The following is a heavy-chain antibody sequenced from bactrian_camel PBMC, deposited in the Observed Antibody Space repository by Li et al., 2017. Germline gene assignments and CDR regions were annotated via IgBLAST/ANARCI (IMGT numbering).Heavy chain of an antibody. J-gene: IGHJ4*01. CDR3: ATRGGSY. D-gene: IGHD3*01. CDR2: IYSDGRYT. Sequence: HVQLVESGGGLVQPGGSLRLSCAASGFTFSSYYISWVRQAPGKGLEWVSSIYSDGRYTYDADSVKGRFTISRDNAKNTLWLQMNSLKTEDTALYYCATRGGSYWGRGTQVTVS. CDR1: GFTFSSYY. V-gene: IGHV3-2*01.